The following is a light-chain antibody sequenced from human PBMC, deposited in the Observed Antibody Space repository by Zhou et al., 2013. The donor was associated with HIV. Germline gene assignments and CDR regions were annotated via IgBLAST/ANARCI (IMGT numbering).Light chain of an antibody. CDR3: QHCDPHFT. CDR1: QSISSW. J-gene: IGKJ3*01. Sequence: DIQMTQSPSTLSASVGDRVTITCRASQSISSWLAWYQQKPGKAPKLLIYKASSLESGVPSRFSGSGSGTEFTLTINSLQPDDFATYFCQHCDPHFTFGPGTTVDI. V-gene: IGKV1-5*03. CDR2: KAS.